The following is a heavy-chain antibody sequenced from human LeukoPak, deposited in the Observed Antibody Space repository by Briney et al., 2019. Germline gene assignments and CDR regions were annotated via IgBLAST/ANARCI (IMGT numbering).Heavy chain of an antibody. J-gene: IGHJ4*02. Sequence: PGGSLRLSCAASGFTVSSNYMSWVRQAPGKGLEWVSAISGSGGSTYYADSVKGRFTISRDNSKNTLYLQMNSLRAEDTAVYYCAKDTSVGAFFDYWGQGTLVTVSS. CDR2: ISGSGGST. V-gene: IGHV3-23*01. CDR3: AKDTSVGAFFDY. D-gene: IGHD1-26*01. CDR1: GFTVSSNY.